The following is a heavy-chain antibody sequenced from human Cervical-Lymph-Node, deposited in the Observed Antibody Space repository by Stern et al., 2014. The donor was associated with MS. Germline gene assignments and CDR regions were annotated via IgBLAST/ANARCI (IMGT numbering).Heavy chain of an antibody. CDR2: ISNNSTHT. V-gene: IGHV3-21*01. J-gene: IGHJ4*02. D-gene: IGHD4-17*01. CDR3: ARARVGDYARSPHLDS. CDR1: GFTFSHYS. Sequence: EVQLVESGGGLVKPGEPLRLSVDASGFTFSHYSITWVRQLPGKGLEWISSISNNSTHTYYADSVEGRFTISRDSAKDSVSLHMVSLRAEDTAVYYCARARVGDYARSPHLDSWGQGTLVTVSS.